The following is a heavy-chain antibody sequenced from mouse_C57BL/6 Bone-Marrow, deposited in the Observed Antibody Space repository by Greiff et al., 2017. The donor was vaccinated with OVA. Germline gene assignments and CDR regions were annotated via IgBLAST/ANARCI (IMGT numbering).Heavy chain of an antibody. D-gene: IGHD2-3*01. J-gene: IGHJ2*01. Sequence: EVKLMESGGGLVQPGGSLSLSCAASGFTFTDYYMSWVRQPPGKALEWLGFIRNKANGYTTEYSASVKGRFTISRDNSQSILYLQMNALRAEDSATYYCARSFYDAFDYWGQGTTLTVSS. CDR1: GFTFTDYY. CDR2: IRNKANGYTT. V-gene: IGHV7-3*01. CDR3: ARSFYDAFDY.